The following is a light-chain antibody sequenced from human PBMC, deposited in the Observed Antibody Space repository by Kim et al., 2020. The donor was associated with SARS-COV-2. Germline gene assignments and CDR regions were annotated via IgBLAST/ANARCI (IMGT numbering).Light chain of an antibody. CDR1: RPISSNY. J-gene: IGKJ2*01. Sequence: SPGHRAALSCRANRPISSNYIGCVQQQPGQAPSLLIYGASTRATGIPGRFSGSGSGADFTLTISRLAPEDFAVYYCHQYGIFPYTFGQGTKLEIK. CDR3: HQYGIFPYT. CDR2: GAS. V-gene: IGKV3-20*01.